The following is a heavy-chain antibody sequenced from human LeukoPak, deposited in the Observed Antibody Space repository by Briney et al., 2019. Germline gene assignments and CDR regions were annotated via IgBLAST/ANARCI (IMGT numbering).Heavy chain of an antibody. D-gene: IGHD3/OR15-3a*01. Sequence: PSETLSLTCTVSGGSISSHYWSWIRQPPGKGLEWIGYIYYSGSTNYNPSLKSRVTISVDTSRNQSSLKLSSVTAADSAVYYCARRTGYLNYYYYYYMDVWGNGTTVTVSS. CDR2: IYYSGST. V-gene: IGHV4-59*11. CDR3: ARRTGYLNYYYYYYMDV. CDR1: GGSISSHY. J-gene: IGHJ6*03.